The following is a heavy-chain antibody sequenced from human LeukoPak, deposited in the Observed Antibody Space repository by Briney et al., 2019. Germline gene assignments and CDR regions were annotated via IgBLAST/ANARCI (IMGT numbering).Heavy chain of an antibody. V-gene: IGHV3-30*14. CDR1: GFTFSSYA. J-gene: IGHJ4*02. CDR3: AREGGDGYNDY. CDR2: ISYDGSNK. Sequence: PGRSLRLSCAASGFTFSSYAMHWVRQAPGKGLEWVAVISYDGSNKYYADSVKGRFTISRDNSKNTLYLQMNSLRAEDTAVYYCAREGGDGYNDYWGQGTLVTVSS. D-gene: IGHD5-24*01.